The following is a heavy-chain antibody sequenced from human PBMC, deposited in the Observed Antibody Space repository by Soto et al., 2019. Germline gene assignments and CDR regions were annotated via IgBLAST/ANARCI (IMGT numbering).Heavy chain of an antibody. CDR3: ARAISGYVT. CDR2: INAGNGDT. Sequence: ASVKVSCKASGITFSTYAIHWVRQAPGQRLEWMGWINAGNGDTRYSQKFQGRVTFTRDTSANTVYMDLSSLRSEDTALYYCARAISGYVTWGQGALVTVSS. J-gene: IGHJ5*02. D-gene: IGHD5-12*01. CDR1: GITFSTYA. V-gene: IGHV1-3*01.